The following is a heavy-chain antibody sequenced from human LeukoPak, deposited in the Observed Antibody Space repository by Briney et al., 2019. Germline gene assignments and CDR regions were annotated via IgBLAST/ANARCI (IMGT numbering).Heavy chain of an antibody. CDR3: AKGPRAAYSGYDFHGTRWDYFYY. CDR2: IGGSGRDGDM. CDR1: GFIFTDYY. V-gene: IGHV3-11*01. D-gene: IGHD5-12*01. Sequence: GGSLRLSCVASGFIFTDYYMNWIRQAPEKGLEWVSYIGGSGRDGDMNYADSVKGRFTISRDNAKNSLYLQMNNLRVEDTAVYYCAKGPRAAYSGYDFHGTRWDYFYYWGQGTLVTVSS. J-gene: IGHJ4*02.